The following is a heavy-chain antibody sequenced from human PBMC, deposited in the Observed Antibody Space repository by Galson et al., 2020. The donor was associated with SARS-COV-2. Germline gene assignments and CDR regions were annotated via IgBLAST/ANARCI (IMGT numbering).Heavy chain of an antibody. Sequence: ASVKVSCKVSGYTLTELSMHWVRQAPGKGLEWMGGFDPEDGETIYAQKFQGRVTMTEDTSTDTAYMELSSLRSEDTAVYYCATLTVSTGTILHYYYGMDVGGQGTTVTVSS. J-gene: IGHJ6*02. D-gene: IGHD1-7*01. CDR3: ATLTVSTGTILHYYYGMDV. CDR1: GYTLTELS. CDR2: FDPEDGET. V-gene: IGHV1-24*01.